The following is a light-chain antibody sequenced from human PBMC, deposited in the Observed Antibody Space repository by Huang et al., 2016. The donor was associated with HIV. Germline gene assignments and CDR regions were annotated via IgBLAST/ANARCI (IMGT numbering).Light chain of an antibody. Sequence: EIVMTQSPATLSVSPGESATLSCRASQSVSSNLAWHQQKPGQAPSLLIYDASTRATGVPVRFTGSGSGTEFTLTINSLQSEDFAVYYCQQYNNWPPLTFGGGTKVEIK. CDR3: QQYNNWPPLT. J-gene: IGKJ4*01. V-gene: IGKV3-15*01. CDR2: DAS. CDR1: QSVSSN.